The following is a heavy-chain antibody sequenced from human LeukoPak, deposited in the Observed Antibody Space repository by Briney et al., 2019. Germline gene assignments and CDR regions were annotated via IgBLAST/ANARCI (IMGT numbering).Heavy chain of an antibody. D-gene: IGHD6-13*01. CDR1: GFTFSSYS. Sequence: GGSLRLSCAASGFTFSSYSMNWVRQAPGKGLEWVSYISSSSSYIYYADSVKGRFTISRDDSENTLYLQMNSLRAEDTAVYYCAKEYSRRPLGHDDYWGQGTLVTVSS. CDR2: ISSSSSYI. V-gene: IGHV3-21*05. CDR3: AKEYSRRPLGHDDY. J-gene: IGHJ4*02.